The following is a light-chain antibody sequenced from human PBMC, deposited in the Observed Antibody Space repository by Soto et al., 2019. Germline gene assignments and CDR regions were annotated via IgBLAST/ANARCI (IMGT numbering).Light chain of an antibody. J-gene: IGLJ1*01. Sequence: QSALTQPASVSGSPGQSITISCTGTSSDVGGYNYVSWYQQHPGKAPKLMIYEVSNRPSGVSNRFSGSKSGNTASLTIYGLQAEDEADYYCSAYTSSSTPYVFGTGTQLTVL. CDR1: SSDVGGYNY. CDR3: SAYTSSSTPYV. CDR2: EVS. V-gene: IGLV2-14*01.